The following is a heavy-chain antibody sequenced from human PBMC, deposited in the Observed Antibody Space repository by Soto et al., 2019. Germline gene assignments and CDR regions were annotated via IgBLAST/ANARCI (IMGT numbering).Heavy chain of an antibody. CDR2: ISGSGGST. CDR3: AKDRRHYDFWSGYYTDYYYYGMDV. D-gene: IGHD3-3*01. Sequence: GGSLRLSCAASGFTFSSYAMSWVRQAPGKGLEWVSAISGSGGSTYYADSVKGRFTISRDNSKNTLYLQMNSLRAEDTAVYYCAKDRRHYDFWSGYYTDYYYYGMDVWGQGTTVTVS. CDR1: GFTFSSYA. J-gene: IGHJ6*02. V-gene: IGHV3-23*01.